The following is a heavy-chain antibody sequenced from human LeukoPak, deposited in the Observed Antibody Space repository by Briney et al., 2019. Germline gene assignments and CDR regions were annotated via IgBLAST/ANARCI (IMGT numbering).Heavy chain of an antibody. J-gene: IGHJ5*02. V-gene: IGHV1-2*02. Sequence: ASVKVSCKASGYTFTGYYMHWVRQAPGQGLEWMGWINPNSGDTNYAQKFQGRVTMTRDTSISTAYMELSRLTSDDTAMYYCARDRTSGYNWFDPGGQGTLVTVSS. CDR2: INPNSGDT. CDR1: GYTFTGYY. CDR3: ARDRTSGYNWFDP. D-gene: IGHD3-22*01.